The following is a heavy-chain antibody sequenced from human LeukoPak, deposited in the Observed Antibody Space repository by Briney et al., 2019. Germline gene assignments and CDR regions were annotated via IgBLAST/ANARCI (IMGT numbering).Heavy chain of an antibody. D-gene: IGHD4-17*01. J-gene: IGHJ4*02. Sequence: SETLSLTCTVSGGSISSGSYYWDWIRQPAGKGLEWIGRIYTSGSTNYNPSLKSRVTISVDTSKKQFSLKLSSVTAADTAVYYCARPSQNSGDYAFDYWGQGTLVTVSS. V-gene: IGHV4-61*02. CDR3: ARPSQNSGDYAFDY. CDR1: GGSISSGSYY. CDR2: IYTSGST.